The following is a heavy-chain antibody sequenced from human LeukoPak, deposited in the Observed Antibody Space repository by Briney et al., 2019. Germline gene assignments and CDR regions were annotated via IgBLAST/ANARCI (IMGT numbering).Heavy chain of an antibody. V-gene: IGHV4-61*10. Sequence: SETLSLTCTVSGGSISSGSYYWSWIRQPAGKGLEWIGYIYYSGSTNYNPSLKSRVTISVDTSKNQLSLKLSSVTAADTAVYFCARGRVSSSTWYSTYYYFFYMDFWGKGTTVTVSS. J-gene: IGHJ6*03. CDR2: IYYSGST. CDR1: GGSISSGSYY. D-gene: IGHD4-11*01. CDR3: ARGRVSSSTWYSTYYYFFYMDF.